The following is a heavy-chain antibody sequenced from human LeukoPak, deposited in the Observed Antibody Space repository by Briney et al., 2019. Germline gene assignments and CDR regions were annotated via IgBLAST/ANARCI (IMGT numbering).Heavy chain of an antibody. J-gene: IGHJ4*02. CDR2: ISGGGNTM. CDR1: GFTFSSYA. V-gene: IGHV3-48*04. CDR3: ARSDY. Sequence: PGGSLRLSCAASGFTFSSYAMHWVRQAPGKGLEWVSYISGGGNTMYYADSVKGRFTISRDNAKNSLYLQMNSLRAEDTAVYYCARSDYWGQGTLVTVSA.